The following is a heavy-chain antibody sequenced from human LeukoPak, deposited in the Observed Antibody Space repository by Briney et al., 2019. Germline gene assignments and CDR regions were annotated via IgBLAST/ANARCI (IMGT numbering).Heavy chain of an antibody. Sequence: KTSETLSLTCTVSGGSISSYYWSWIRQPPGKGLEWIGYIYYSGSTNYNPSLKSRVTISVDTSKNQFSLKLSSVTAADTAVYYCARVGDHVLRFLEGPGYFDLWGRGTLVTVSS. CDR1: GGSISSYY. CDR2: IYYSGST. D-gene: IGHD3-3*01. V-gene: IGHV4-59*01. CDR3: ARVGDHVLRFLEGPGYFDL. J-gene: IGHJ2*01.